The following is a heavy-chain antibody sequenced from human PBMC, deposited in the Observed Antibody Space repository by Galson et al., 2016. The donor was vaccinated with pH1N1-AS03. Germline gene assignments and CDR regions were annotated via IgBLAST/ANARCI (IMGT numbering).Heavy chain of an antibody. V-gene: IGHV4-30-2*01. D-gene: IGHD6-13*01. J-gene: IGHJ4*02. CDR3: ARWDSSTRYNFDY. Sequence: TLSLPCAVSCSSISSVGYSWSWTRQPPGEGLEWIADIHHTGIYDYNPSLKSRVTISLNTSNNQFSLKMTSVTAADTAVYYCARWDSSTRYNFDYWGQGTLVTVSS. CDR1: CSSISSVGYS. CDR2: IHHTGIY.